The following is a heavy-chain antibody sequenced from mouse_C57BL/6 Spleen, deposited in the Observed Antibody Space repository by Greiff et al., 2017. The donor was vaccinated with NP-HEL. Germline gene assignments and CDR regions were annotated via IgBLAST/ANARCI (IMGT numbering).Heavy chain of an antibody. J-gene: IGHJ4*01. CDR2: IDPSDSET. V-gene: IGHV1-52*01. D-gene: IGHD2-1*01. CDR1: GYTFTSYW. Sequence: QVQLQQSGAELVRPGSSVKLSCKASGYTFTSYWMHWVKQRPIQGLEWIGNIDPSDSETHYNQKFKDKATLTVDKSSSTAYMQLSSLTSEDSAVYYCARGGLGNYSYYAMDYWGQGTSVTVSS. CDR3: ARGGLGNYSYYAMDY.